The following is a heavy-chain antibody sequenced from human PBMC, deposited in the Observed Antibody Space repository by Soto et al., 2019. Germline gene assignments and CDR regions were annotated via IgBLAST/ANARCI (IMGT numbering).Heavy chain of an antibody. CDR3: ARHYGYYSHYMDV. CDR1: GDSISNNNFY. V-gene: IGHV4-39*01. Sequence: SETLSLTCTVSGDSISNNNFYVGWIRKPPGKGLEWIGSIYYSGSTYYNPSLKSRVTISVDTSNNQLSLKLSSVTAADTAVYYCARHYGYYSHYMDVWTKGTTVTVSS. J-gene: IGHJ6*03. D-gene: IGHD3-10*01. CDR2: IYYSGST.